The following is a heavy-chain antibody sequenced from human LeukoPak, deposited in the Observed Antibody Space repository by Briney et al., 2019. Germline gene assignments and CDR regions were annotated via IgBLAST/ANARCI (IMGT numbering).Heavy chain of an antibody. Sequence: SETLSLTCSVSGGSVTSGGFYWGWLRQPPGKGPEWIATIYYTGSTYYNPSLQSRVTISIDTSKNQFSLRLTSVTATDTAVYHCARHSGSGSLSRPFDPWGQGTLDTVSS. J-gene: IGHJ5*02. CDR1: GGSVTSGGFY. D-gene: IGHD3-10*01. CDR2: IYYTGST. CDR3: ARHSGSGSLSRPFDP. V-gene: IGHV4-39*01.